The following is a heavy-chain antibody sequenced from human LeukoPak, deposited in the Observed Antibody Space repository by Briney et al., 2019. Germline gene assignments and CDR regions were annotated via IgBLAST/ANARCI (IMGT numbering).Heavy chain of an antibody. CDR3: AKDTRMTTVTTHYFDY. V-gene: IGHV3-23*01. Sequence: PGGSLRLSCAASGFTVSSNYMSWVRQAPGKGLEWVSAISGSGGSTYYADSVKGRFTISRDNSKNTLYLQMNSLRAEDTAVYYCAKDTRMTTVTTHYFDYWGQGTLVTVSS. J-gene: IGHJ4*02. CDR1: GFTVSSNY. CDR2: ISGSGGST. D-gene: IGHD4-17*01.